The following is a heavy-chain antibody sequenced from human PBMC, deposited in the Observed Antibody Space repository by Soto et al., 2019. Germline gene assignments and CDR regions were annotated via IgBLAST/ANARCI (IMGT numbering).Heavy chain of an antibody. V-gene: IGHV3-23*01. CDR3: AREPGYSSGWRKDY. D-gene: IGHD6-19*01. J-gene: IGHJ4*02. Sequence: GGSLRLSCAASGFTFSSYAMSWVRQAPGKGLEWVSAISGSGGSISYADSVKGRFTISRDNAKNTLYLQMNSLRVEDTAVYYWAREPGYSSGWRKDYWGQGTLVTVSS. CDR1: GFTFSSYA. CDR2: ISGSGGSI.